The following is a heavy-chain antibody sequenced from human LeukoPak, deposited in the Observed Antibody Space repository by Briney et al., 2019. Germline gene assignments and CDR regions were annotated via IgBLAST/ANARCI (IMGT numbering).Heavy chain of an antibody. V-gene: IGHV3-30-3*01. CDR3: ARDHRGYYSSTSCPEGY. J-gene: IGHJ4*02. CDR2: ISYDGSNK. CDR1: GFTFSSYA. Sequence: GRSLRLSCAASGFTFSSYAMHWVRQAPGKGLEWVAVISYDGSNKYYADSVKGRFTISRDNSKNTLYLQMNSLRAEDTAVYYCARDHRGYYSSTSCPEGYWGQGTLVTVSS. D-gene: IGHD2-2*01.